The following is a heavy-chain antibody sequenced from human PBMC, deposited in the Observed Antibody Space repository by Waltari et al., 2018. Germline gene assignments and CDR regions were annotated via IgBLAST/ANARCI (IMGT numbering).Heavy chain of an antibody. CDR2: IGRIGDIM. Sequence: EVQLVESGGGLIQPGGSLRLSCAASGFTFSSYEVNWVRQAPGKGLEGVSYIGRIGDIMFFADSVRGRFTISRDNAKNSLYLQMNSLRVEDTAVYYCAREQFYNSGIQGSAFDYWGQGTLVTVSS. CDR1: GFTFSSYE. D-gene: IGHD3-10*01. J-gene: IGHJ4*02. V-gene: IGHV3-48*03. CDR3: AREQFYNSGIQGSAFDY.